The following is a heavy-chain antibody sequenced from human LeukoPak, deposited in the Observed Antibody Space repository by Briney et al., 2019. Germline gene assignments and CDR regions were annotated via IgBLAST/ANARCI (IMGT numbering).Heavy chain of an antibody. CDR1: GGSISSYY. J-gene: IGHJ3*02. D-gene: IGHD3/OR15-3a*01. CDR3: ARDFLDGDNAFDI. Sequence: SETLSLTCAVSGGSISSYYWSWIRQSAGKGLEWIGRIYSSGNTNYNPSLKSRVTMSVDTSKNQFSPKLSSVTAADTAVYYCARDFLDGDNAFDIWGQGTMVTVSS. V-gene: IGHV4-4*07. CDR2: IYSSGNT.